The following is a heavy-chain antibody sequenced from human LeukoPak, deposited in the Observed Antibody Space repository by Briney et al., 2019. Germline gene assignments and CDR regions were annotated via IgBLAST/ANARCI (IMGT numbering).Heavy chain of an antibody. V-gene: IGHV1-18*01. J-gene: IGHJ5*01. D-gene: IGHD3-22*01. CDR2: IGTYGGDT. CDR3: ARDLWNFYDDSGYSRDFDS. CDR1: TSR. Sequence: ASVKVSCKATSRISWVRQAPGQGLEWMGWIGTYGGDTYYAQKFQGRITVTTDTSTSTVYMELRNLRSDDTAVYYCARDLWNFYDDSGYSRDFDSWGQGTLVTVYS.